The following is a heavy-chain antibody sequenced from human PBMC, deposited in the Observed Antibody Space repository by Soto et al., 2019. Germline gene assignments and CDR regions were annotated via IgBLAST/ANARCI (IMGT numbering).Heavy chain of an antibody. J-gene: IGHJ4*02. Sequence: QVQLLESGPGLVKPSGTLSLTCGVSGDSIYRSYWWSWVRLPPGKGPEWIGEIFHTGTTNYNPSLKSRLTISVDKSKKEISLKLDSVTAADTAVYFCARSARYGVVGDYWGQGTGVTVSS. CDR2: IFHTGTT. CDR1: GDSIYRSYW. V-gene: IGHV4-4*02. D-gene: IGHD2-15*01. CDR3: ARSARYGVVGDY.